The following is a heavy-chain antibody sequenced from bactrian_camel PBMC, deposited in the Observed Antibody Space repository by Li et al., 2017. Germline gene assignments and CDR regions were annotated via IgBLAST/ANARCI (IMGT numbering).Heavy chain of an antibody. CDR1: GFTFSSYV. D-gene: IGHD5*01. Sequence: EVQLVESGGGSVQAGGSLRLSCAASGFTFSSYVMSWVRQVPGKGLDWVSTVNTAGANTYYADSVKGRFTISRDDGRNTLYLQLAGLKTEDTAMYYCTTAAVGRVPAEWGRGPRSPSP. J-gene: IGHJ4*01. CDR2: VNTAGANT. V-gene: IGHV3S40*01.